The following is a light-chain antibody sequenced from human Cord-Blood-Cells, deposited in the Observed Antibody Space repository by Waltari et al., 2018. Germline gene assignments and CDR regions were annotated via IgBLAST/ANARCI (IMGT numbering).Light chain of an antibody. CDR1: SSAVGGYNL. CDR2: DVS. Sequence: QSALTHPASVSGSPGQSITIPCTATSSAVGGYNLVSWYQPHPGKAPKLMIYDVSNRPSGVSNRFSGSKSGNTASLTISGLQAEDEADYYCSSYTSSSTYVFGTGTKVTVL. J-gene: IGLJ1*01. V-gene: IGLV2-14*03. CDR3: SSYTSSSTYV.